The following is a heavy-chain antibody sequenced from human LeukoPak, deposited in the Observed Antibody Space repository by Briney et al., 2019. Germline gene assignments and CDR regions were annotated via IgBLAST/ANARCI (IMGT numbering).Heavy chain of an antibody. CDR1: GGSFSGYY. V-gene: IGHV4-34*01. J-gene: IGHJ4*02. Sequence: PSETLSLTCAVYGGSFSGYYWGWIRQPPGKGLEWIGEINHSGSTNYNPSLKSRVTISVDTSKNQFSLKLSSVTAADTAVYYCARLRYSGYDFDYWGQGTLVTVSS. CDR3: ARLRYSGYDFDY. D-gene: IGHD5-12*01. CDR2: INHSGST.